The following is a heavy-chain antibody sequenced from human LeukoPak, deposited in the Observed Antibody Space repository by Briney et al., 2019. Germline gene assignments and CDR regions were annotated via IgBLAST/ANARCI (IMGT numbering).Heavy chain of an antibody. CDR1: GGSISSSSYY. V-gene: IGHV4-39*07. Sequence: SETLSLTCTVSGGSISSSSYYWGWIRQPPGKGLEWIGSIYYSGSTYYSPSLKSRVTISVDTSKNQFSLKLSSVTAADTAVYYCARKIRGYSYGFDYWGQGTLVTVSS. D-gene: IGHD5-18*01. CDR2: IYYSGST. J-gene: IGHJ4*02. CDR3: ARKIRGYSYGFDY.